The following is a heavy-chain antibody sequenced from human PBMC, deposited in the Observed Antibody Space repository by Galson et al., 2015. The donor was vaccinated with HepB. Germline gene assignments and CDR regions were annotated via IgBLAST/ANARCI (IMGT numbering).Heavy chain of an antibody. CDR1: GFTFTTFS. D-gene: IGHD1-26*01. J-gene: IGHJ4*02. CDR2: ITPSSNGI. V-gene: IGHV3-48*01. CDR3: GKSPGSSYYRGVDY. Sequence: SLRLSCAASGFTFTTFSMNWVRQAPGKGLEWISYITPSSNGILYADSVRGRFTVSRDKAKNSVYLPMNSLRPEDTALYYCGKSPGSSYYRGVDYWGQGTLVTVSS.